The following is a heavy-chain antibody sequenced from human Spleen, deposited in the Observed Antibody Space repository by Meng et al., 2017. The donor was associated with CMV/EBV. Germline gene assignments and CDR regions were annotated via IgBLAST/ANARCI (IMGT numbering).Heavy chain of an antibody. CDR1: GFTFAGYG. Sequence: SGFTFAGYGMRWVRQTRGKGLGWVSGIAWNGDSTGYAGSVKGRVAISRDNAKNSLYLQMNDLRAEDTALYYCARRGGGYSSGWFPPESWGQGTLVTVSS. J-gene: IGHJ5*02. CDR2: IAWNGDST. V-gene: IGHV3-20*03. CDR3: ARRGGGYSSGWFPPES. D-gene: IGHD6-19*01.